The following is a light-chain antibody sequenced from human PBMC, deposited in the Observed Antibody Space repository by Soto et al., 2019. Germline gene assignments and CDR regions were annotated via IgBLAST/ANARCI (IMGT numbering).Light chain of an antibody. CDR2: DND. CDR1: SSNIGNNY. CDR3: GTWGNSLSAVV. J-gene: IGLJ2*01. V-gene: IGLV1-51*01. Sequence: SVLTQPPSVSAAPGQKVTISCSGSSSNIGNNYVSWCQQLPGAAPKLLIYDNDKRPSGIPDRFTGSKSGTSATLGITGLQTGDEAVYYCGTWGNSLSAVVFGGGTKVTVL.